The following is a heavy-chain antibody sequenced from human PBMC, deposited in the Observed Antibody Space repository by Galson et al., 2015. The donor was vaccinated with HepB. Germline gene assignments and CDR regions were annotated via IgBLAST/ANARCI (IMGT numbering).Heavy chain of an antibody. CDR1: GFTFSSFG. Sequence: SLRLSCAASGFTFSSFGMHWVRQAPGKGLEWVAFISFDDGSKNYADSVKGRFTISRDNSENTLYLQMNSLRPEDTAVYYCSKADFRGSDWHYFDYWGQGILVTVSS. D-gene: IGHD3-3*01. V-gene: IGHV3-30*18. CDR2: ISFDDGSK. J-gene: IGHJ4*02. CDR3: SKADFRGSDWHYFDY.